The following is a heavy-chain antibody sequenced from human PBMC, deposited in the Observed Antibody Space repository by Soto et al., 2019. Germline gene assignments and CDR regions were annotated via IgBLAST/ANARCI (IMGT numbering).Heavy chain of an antibody. D-gene: IGHD3-9*01. CDR3: ASYYDILTGPYYFDY. CDR2: ISGSGGST. Sequence: EVQLLESGGGLVQPGGSLRLSCAASGFTFSSYAMSWVRQAPGKGLEWVSAISGSGGSTYYADSVKGRFTISGDNSKNTLYLQMNSLRAEDTAVYYCASYYDILTGPYYFDYWGQGTLVTVSS. V-gene: IGHV3-23*01. J-gene: IGHJ4*02. CDR1: GFTFSSYA.